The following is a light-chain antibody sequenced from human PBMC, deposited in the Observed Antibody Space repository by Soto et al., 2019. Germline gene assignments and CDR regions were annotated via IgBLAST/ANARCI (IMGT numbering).Light chain of an antibody. V-gene: IGKV1-5*03. CDR3: QQYKTYWIT. Sequence: DIQMTQSPSTLSASVGDRVTMTCRASQSIRNYLAWYQQKPGKAPKLLIYKASSLESGVPSRFSGSGSGTEFTLTISGLQPDDFATYYCQQYKTYWITFGQGTRLEIK. CDR2: KAS. J-gene: IGKJ5*01. CDR1: QSIRNY.